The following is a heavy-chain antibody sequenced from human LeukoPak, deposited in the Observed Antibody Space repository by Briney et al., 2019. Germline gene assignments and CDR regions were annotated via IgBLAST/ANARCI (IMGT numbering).Heavy chain of an antibody. CDR3: AAGDTAMVFGY. D-gene: IGHD5-18*01. Sequence: PSETLSLTCTVSGGSISSSSYYWGWIRQPPGKGLEWIGSIYYSGSTYYNPSLKSRVTISVDTSKNQFSLKLSSVTAADTAVYYCAAGDTAMVFGYWGQGTLVTVSS. CDR2: IYYSGST. CDR1: GGSISSSSYY. V-gene: IGHV4-39*01. J-gene: IGHJ4*02.